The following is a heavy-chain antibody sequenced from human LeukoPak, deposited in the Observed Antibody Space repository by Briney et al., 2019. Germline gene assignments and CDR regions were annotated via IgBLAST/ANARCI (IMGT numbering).Heavy chain of an antibody. V-gene: IGHV1-2*02. J-gene: IGHJ5*02. CDR2: INPNSGGT. Sequence: GASVKVSCKASGYTFTGYYMHWVRQAPGQGLEWMGWINPNSGGTNYAQKFQGRVTMTRDKSISTAYMELSRLRSDDTAVYYCAREDGGQVGVWFDPWGQGTLVTVSS. CDR3: AREDGGQVGVWFDP. CDR1: GYTFTGYY. D-gene: IGHD3-16*01.